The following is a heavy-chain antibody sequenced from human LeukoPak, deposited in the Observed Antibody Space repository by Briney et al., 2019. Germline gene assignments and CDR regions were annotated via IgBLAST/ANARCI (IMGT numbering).Heavy chain of an antibody. CDR3: ASPWNGYSSSWGGYYYYMDV. J-gene: IGHJ6*03. Sequence: SVKVSCKASGGTFSSYAISWVRQAPGQGLEWMGGIIPIFGTANYAQKFQGRVTITADESTSTAYMELSSLRSEDTAVYYCASPWNGYSSSWGGYYYYMDVWGKGTTVTVSS. CDR2: IIPIFGTA. V-gene: IGHV1-69*13. D-gene: IGHD6-6*01. CDR1: GGTFSSYA.